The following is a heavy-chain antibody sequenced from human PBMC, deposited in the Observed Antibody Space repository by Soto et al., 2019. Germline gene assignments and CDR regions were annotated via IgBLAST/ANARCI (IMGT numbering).Heavy chain of an antibody. Sequence: ESGPTLVNPTQTLTLTXTFSGFSLSTSGVGVGWIRQPPGKALEWLALIYWNDDKRYSPSLKSRLTITKDTSKNQVVLTMTNMDPVDTATYYFAHRRRTGSTRLDAFDIWGQGTMVTVSS. CDR1: GFSLSTSGVG. V-gene: IGHV2-5*01. D-gene: IGHD1-7*01. CDR2: IYWNDDK. CDR3: AHRRRTGSTRLDAFDI. J-gene: IGHJ3*02.